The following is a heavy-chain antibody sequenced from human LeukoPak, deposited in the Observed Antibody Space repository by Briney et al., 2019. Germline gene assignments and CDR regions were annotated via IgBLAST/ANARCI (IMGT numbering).Heavy chain of an antibody. V-gene: IGHV1-69*05. J-gene: IGHJ4*02. Sequence: SVKVSCKASGGTFSSYAISWVRQAPGQGLEWMGRIIPIFGTANYAQKFQGRVTITTDESTSTAYMKLSSLRSEDTAVYYCARPARSCSGGSCHTLYFDYWGQGTLVTVSS. CDR3: ARPARSCSGGSCHTLYFDY. CDR1: GGTFSSYA. CDR2: IIPIFGTA. D-gene: IGHD2-15*01.